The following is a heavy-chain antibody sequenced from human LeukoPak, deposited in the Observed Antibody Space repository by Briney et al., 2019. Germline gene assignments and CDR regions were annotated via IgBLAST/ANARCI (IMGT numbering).Heavy chain of an antibody. J-gene: IGHJ4*02. CDR1: GYTFTRYW. D-gene: IGHD5-12*01. Sequence: GESLKISCKGSGYTFTRYWIAWVRQMPGKGLEWMAIMNPGDADATYSPSFQGQVTVSVDKSVSTAYLQWSSLRAADTAIYYCARRPTRGQYYFDEWGERTLVTVPS. CDR2: MNPGDADA. V-gene: IGHV5-51*01. CDR3: ARRPTRGQYYFDE.